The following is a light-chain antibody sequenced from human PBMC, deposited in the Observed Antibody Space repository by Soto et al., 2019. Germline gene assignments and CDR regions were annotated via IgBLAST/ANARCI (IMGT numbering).Light chain of an antibody. J-gene: IGKJ5*01. CDR3: QQYVSAPPSIT. V-gene: IGKV3-20*01. Sequence: EIVLTQSPGTLSLSPGERATLSCRASQSVSSSYLAWYQQKPGQAPRLLIYGASSRATGLPDRFSGSGSGTDFTLTISRPEPEDFAVYYCQQYVSAPPSITFGQGTRLEIK. CDR1: QSVSSSY. CDR2: GAS.